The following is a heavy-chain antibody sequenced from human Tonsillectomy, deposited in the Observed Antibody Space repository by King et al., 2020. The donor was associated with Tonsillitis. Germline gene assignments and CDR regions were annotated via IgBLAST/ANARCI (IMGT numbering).Heavy chain of an antibody. D-gene: IGHD1-14*01. J-gene: IGHJ6*02. V-gene: IGHV3-13*01. CDR2: IGTAGDT. Sequence: VQLVESGGGLVQPGGSLRLSCAASGFTFGSYDMHWVRQTTGKGLEWVSGIGTAGDTYYPGSVKGRFPISREDAKNSLYLQMNSLRAGDTAVYYCAREEPRNYYYGMAVWGQGTTVTVPS. CDR1: GFTFGSYD. CDR3: AREEPRNYYYGMAV.